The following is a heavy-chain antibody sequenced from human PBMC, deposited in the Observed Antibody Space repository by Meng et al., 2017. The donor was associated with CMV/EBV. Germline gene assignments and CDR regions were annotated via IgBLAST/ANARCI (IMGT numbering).Heavy chain of an antibody. V-gene: IGHV3-23*01. CDR1: GFTFSSYA. J-gene: IGHJ6*02. D-gene: IGHD6-13*01. CDR2: ISGGGGST. Sequence: GGSLRLSCAASGFTFSSYAMSWVRQAPGKGLEWVSAISGGGGSTYYADSVKGRFTISRDNSKNTLYLQMNSLRAEDTAVYYCAKDRLSSSWLYYYYYGMDVWGQGTTVTVSS. CDR3: AKDRLSSSWLYYYYYGMDV.